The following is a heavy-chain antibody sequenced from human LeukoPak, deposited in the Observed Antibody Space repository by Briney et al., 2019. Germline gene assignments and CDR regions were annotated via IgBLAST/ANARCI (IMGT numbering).Heavy chain of an antibody. J-gene: IGHJ4*02. CDR1: GGSFSGYY. D-gene: IGHD3-10*01. CDR3: ARELYGSGNY. CDR2: INHSGST. Sequence: PSETLSLTCAVYGGSFSGYYWSWIRQPPGKGLEWIGEINHSGSTNYNPSLQSRVTISVDTSKNQFSLKLSSVTAADTAVYYCARELYGSGNYWGQGTLVTVSS. V-gene: IGHV4-34*01.